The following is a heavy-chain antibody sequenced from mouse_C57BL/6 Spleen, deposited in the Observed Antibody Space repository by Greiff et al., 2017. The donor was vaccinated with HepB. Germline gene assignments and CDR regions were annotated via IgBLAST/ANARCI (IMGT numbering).Heavy chain of an antibody. CDR2: IYPGDGDT. CDR3: ARVLYFDV. CDR1: GYAFSSSW. J-gene: IGHJ1*03. Sequence: VKLQQSGPELVKPGASVKISCKASGYAFSSSWMNWVKQRPGKGLEWIGRIYPGDGDTNYNGKFKGKATLTADKSSSTAYMQLSSLTSEDSAVYFCARVLYFDVWGTGTTVTVSS. V-gene: IGHV1-82*01.